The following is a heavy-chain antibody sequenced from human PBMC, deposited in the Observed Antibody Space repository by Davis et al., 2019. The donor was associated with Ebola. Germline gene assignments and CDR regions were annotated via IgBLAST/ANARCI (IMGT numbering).Heavy chain of an antibody. Sequence: ASVKVSCKASGYTFTSYDINWVRQATGQGLEWMGWMNPNSGNTGYAQKFQGRVTITRNTSISTAYMELSSLRSEDTAVYYCARRQLTAEHWDFWSGYSGSDAFDIWGQGTMVTVSS. V-gene: IGHV1-8*03. J-gene: IGHJ3*02. CDR2: MNPNSGNT. CDR3: ARRQLTAEHWDFWSGYSGSDAFDI. D-gene: IGHD3-3*01. CDR1: GYTFTSYD.